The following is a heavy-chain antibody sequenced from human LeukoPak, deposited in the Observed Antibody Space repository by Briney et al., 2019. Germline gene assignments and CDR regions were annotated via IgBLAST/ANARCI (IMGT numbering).Heavy chain of an antibody. J-gene: IGHJ4*02. Sequence: SETLSLTCTVSGGSISVYYWSWIRQPPGQGLEWIGYIYYSGSTNYNPSLRSRVTMSVDTSKNQFSLKLSSVTAADTAVYYCARRLYTSSWDYFDYWGQGRLVTVSS. CDR2: IYYSGST. V-gene: IGHV4-59*08. D-gene: IGHD6-13*01. CDR3: ARRLYTSSWDYFDY. CDR1: GGSISVYY.